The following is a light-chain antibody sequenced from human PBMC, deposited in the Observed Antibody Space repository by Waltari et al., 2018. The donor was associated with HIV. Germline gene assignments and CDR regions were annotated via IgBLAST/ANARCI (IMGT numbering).Light chain of an antibody. CDR1: ANVTKI. Sequence: DIVLTQSPGTLSLSPGETATLSCRASANVTKIAWYQQIPGQAPRLLIFGASSRATGIPDRFSGSGSGTEFTLTISGLQPEDFAVYFCQKYGSSMTFGGGTKVEIK. V-gene: IGKV3-20*01. CDR2: GAS. CDR3: QKYGSSMT. J-gene: IGKJ4*01.